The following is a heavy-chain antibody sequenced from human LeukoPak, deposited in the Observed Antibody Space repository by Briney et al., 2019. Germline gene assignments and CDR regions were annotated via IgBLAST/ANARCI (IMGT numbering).Heavy chain of an antibody. CDR1: GYTFTSYD. D-gene: IGHD6-19*01. Sequence: ASVKVSCKASGYTFTSYDINWVRQATGQGLEWMGIINPSGGSTSYAQKFQGRVAMTRDTSTSTVYMELSSLRAEDTAVYYCAKISSSGWYLYSFDHWGQGTLVTVSS. J-gene: IGHJ4*02. CDR3: AKISSSGWYLYSFDH. CDR2: INPSGGST. V-gene: IGHV1-46*01.